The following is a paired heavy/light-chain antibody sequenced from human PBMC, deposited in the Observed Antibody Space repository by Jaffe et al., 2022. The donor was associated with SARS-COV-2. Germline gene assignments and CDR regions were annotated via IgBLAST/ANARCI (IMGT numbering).Heavy chain of an antibody. Sequence: VHLVESGGVVVRPGGSLRLTCAASGFDFGDYTMHWVRQAPGKGLEWVSLISWDGSRTDYAASVRGRFIISRDNSKNSLFLQLNSLRSEDAAFYYCAKDISPFQMLSNFDSWGQGTLVTVSS. D-gene: IGHD3-10*02. CDR1: GFDFGDYT. CDR2: ISWDGSRT. V-gene: IGHV3-43*01. CDR3: AKDISPFQMLSNFDS. J-gene: IGHJ4*02.
Light chain of an antibody. CDR1: QGLLYTNAYNY. Sequence: DIVMTQSPLSLPVTPGESASISCRSSQGLLYTNAYNYVDWYLQKPGQSPQLLIYLASNRASGVPDRFSGSGSGTNFTLKISRVEAEDVGVYYCMQALQTPLTFGQGTRLEIK. V-gene: IGKV2-28*01. CDR2: LAS. CDR3: MQALQTPLT. J-gene: IGKJ5*01.